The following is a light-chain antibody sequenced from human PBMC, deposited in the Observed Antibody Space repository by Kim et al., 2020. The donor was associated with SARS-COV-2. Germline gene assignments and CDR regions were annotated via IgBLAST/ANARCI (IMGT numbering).Light chain of an antibody. J-gene: IGKJ4*01. CDR2: AAS. CDR3: QQLNSYPLT. CDR1: KGIISY. Sequence: SSPLDDRFTITSRPSKGIISYLAWYQQKPGKAPTRLIYAASTLQSGVPSRFSGSGSGTDFTLTISSLQPEDFATYYCQQLNSYPLTFGGGTKLEI. V-gene: IGKV1-9*01.